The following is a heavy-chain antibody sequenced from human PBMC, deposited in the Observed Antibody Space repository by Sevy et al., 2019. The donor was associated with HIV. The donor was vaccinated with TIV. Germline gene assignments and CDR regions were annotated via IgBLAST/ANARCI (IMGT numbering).Heavy chain of an antibody. CDR2: ISTYKT. Sequence: ASVKVSCKASGYTFTSYGITWVQQAPGQGLEWLGWISTYKTNYAQKLQGRVTMTTDTSTSTVYMELRSLRSDDTAVYYCARAPSGSQGPGQYFHHWGQGTLVTVSS. CDR1: GYTFTSYG. CDR3: ARAPSGSQGPGQYFHH. D-gene: IGHD1-26*01. V-gene: IGHV1-18*01. J-gene: IGHJ1*01.